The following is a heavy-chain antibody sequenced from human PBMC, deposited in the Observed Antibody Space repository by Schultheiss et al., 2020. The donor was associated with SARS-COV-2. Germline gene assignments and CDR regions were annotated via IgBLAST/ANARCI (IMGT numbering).Heavy chain of an antibody. CDR3: AREENYFDSSGYRSDSFDI. CDR1: GGSFSGYY. CDR2: IYYSGST. Sequence: SETLSLTCAVYGGSFSGYYWSWIRQPPGKGLEWIGYIYYSGSTNYNPSLKSRVTISVDTSKNQFSLKLSSVTAADTAVYYCAREENYFDSSGYRSDSFDIWGQGTMVTVSS. D-gene: IGHD3-22*01. V-gene: IGHV4-34*11. J-gene: IGHJ3*02.